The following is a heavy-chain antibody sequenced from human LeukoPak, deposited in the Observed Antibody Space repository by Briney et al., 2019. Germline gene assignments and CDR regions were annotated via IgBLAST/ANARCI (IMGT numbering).Heavy chain of an antibody. V-gene: IGHV4-59*01. D-gene: IGHD3-3*01. CDR2: IYYSGST. J-gene: IGHJ4*02. Sequence: SETLSLTCTVSGGSISSYYWSWIRQPPGKGLEWIGYIYYSGSTNYNPSLKSRVTISVDTSKNQFSLKLSSVTAADTAVYYCARGSRYWSGYYDYWGQGTLVTVSS. CDR1: GGSISSYY. CDR3: ARGSRYWSGYYDY.